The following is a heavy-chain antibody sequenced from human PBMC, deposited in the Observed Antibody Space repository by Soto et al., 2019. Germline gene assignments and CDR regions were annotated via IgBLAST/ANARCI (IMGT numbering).Heavy chain of an antibody. CDR3: ARDRAAAQWVGDAFDI. Sequence: QVQLVQSGAEVKKPGASVKVSCKASGYTFTSYYMHWVRQAPGQGLEWMGIINPSGGSTSYAQKFQGRVTMTRDTSTSTVYMELSSLRAEDTAVYYCARDRAAAQWVGDAFDIWGQGTMVTVSS. D-gene: IGHD6-13*01. J-gene: IGHJ3*02. CDR2: INPSGGST. V-gene: IGHV1-46*01. CDR1: GYTFTSYY.